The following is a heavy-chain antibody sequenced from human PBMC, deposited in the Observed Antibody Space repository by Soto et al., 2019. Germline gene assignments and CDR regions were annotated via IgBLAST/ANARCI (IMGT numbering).Heavy chain of an antibody. CDR2: IYYSGST. CDR1: GGSISSYY. J-gene: IGHJ6*04. V-gene: IGHV4-59*01. CDR3: ARAQGVYGMDV. Sequence: SETLSLTCTVSGGSISSYYWSWIRQPPGKGLEWIGYIYYSGSTNYNPSLKSRVTISVDTSKNQFSLKLSSVTAADTAVYYCARAQGVYGMDVWGKGTTVTVSS. D-gene: IGHD3-16*01.